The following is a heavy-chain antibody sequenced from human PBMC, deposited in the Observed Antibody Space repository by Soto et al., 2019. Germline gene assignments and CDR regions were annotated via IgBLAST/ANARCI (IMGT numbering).Heavy chain of an antibody. J-gene: IGHJ4*02. Sequence: AGGSLRLSCAASGFTFSSYGMHWVRQAPCKGLEWVAVIWYDGSNKYYADSVKGRFTISRDNSKNTLYLQMNSLRAEDTAVYYCARDREPGITMIPEFDYWGQGTLVTVYS. V-gene: IGHV3-33*01. D-gene: IGHD3-22*01. CDR2: IWYDGSNK. CDR3: ARDREPGITMIPEFDY. CDR1: GFTFSSYG.